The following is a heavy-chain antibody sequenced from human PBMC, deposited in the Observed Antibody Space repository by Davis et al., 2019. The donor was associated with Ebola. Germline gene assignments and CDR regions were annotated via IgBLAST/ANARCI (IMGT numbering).Heavy chain of an antibody. CDR3: ARVTQQQLYFDL. D-gene: IGHD6-13*01. CDR2: IYYSGST. Sequence: SETLSLTCTVSGGSISSYYWSWIRQPPGKGLEWIGYIYYSGSTNYNPSLKSRVTISVDKSKNQFSLKLSSVTAADTAVYYCARVTQQQLYFDLWGRGTLVTVSS. V-gene: IGHV4-59*12. J-gene: IGHJ2*01. CDR1: GGSISSYY.